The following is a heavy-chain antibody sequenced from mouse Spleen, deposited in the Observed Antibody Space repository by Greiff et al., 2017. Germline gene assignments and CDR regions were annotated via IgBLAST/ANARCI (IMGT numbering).Heavy chain of an antibody. D-gene: IGHD1-1*01. J-gene: IGHJ3*01. CDR2: ISYDGSN. V-gene: IGHV3-6*01. CDR3: ARGGYGSLFAY. CDR1: GYSITSGYY. Sequence: EVQLQESGPGLVKPSQSLSLTCSVTGYSITSGYYWNWIRQFPGNKLEWMGYISYDGSNNYNPSLKNRISITRDTSKNQFFLKLNSVTTEDTATYYCARGGYGSLFAYWGQGTLVTVSA.